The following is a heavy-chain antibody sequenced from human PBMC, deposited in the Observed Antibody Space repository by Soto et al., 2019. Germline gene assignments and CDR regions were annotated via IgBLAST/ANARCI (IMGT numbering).Heavy chain of an antibody. V-gene: IGHV1-69*01. D-gene: IGHD6-6*01. J-gene: IGHJ3*02. Sequence: GLEWMGGIIPIFGTANYAQKFQGRVTITADESTSTAYMELSSLRSEDTAVYYCARSASIAARPDPGTLDIPGQPTILSVSS. CDR3: ARSASIAARPDPGTLDI. CDR2: IIPIFGTA.